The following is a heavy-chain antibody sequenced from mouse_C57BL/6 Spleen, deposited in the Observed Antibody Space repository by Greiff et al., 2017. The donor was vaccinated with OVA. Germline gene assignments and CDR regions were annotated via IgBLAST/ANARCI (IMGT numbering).Heavy chain of an antibody. J-gene: IGHJ2*01. Sequence: QVQLKESGAELAKPGASVKLSCKASGYTFTSYWMHWVKQRPGQGLEWIGYINPSSGYTKYNQKFKDKATLTADKSSSTAYMQLSSLTYEDSAVYDCALYYYGSSYFDYWGQGTTLTVSS. D-gene: IGHD1-1*01. CDR2: INPSSGYT. CDR1: GYTFTSYW. V-gene: IGHV1-7*01. CDR3: ALYYYGSSYFDY.